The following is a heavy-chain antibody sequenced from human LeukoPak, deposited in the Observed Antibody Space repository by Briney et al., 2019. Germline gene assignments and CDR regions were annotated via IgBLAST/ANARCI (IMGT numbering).Heavy chain of an antibody. Sequence: ASVKVSCKASGYTFTSYGISWVRQAPGQGLEWVGWISAYNGNTNYAQKLQGRVTMTTDTSTSTAYMELRSLRSDDTAVYYCARGCSSTSCYARPVGMDVWGQGTTVTVSS. J-gene: IGHJ6*02. CDR3: ARGCSSTSCYARPVGMDV. V-gene: IGHV1-18*01. CDR2: ISAYNGNT. CDR1: GYTFTSYG. D-gene: IGHD2-2*01.